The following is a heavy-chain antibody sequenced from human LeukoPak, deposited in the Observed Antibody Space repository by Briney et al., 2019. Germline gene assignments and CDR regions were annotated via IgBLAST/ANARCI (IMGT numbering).Heavy chain of an antibody. CDR2: IKTKTAGGTI. Sequence: GGSLRLSCAASGFTFSNAWMNWVRQAPGKGLEWVGRIKTKTAGGTIDYAAPVKGRFTISRDDSKNMLYLQMNSLKTEDTAVYFCTTDYYDSSGYVIWGQGTLVTVSS. CDR3: TTDYYDSSGYVI. D-gene: IGHD3-22*01. J-gene: IGHJ4*02. CDR1: GFTFSNAW. V-gene: IGHV3-15*07.